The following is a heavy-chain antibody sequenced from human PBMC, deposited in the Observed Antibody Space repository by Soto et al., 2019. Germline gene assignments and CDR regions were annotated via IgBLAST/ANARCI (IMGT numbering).Heavy chain of an antibody. V-gene: IGHV3-21*01. CDR1: GFAFNNYG. Sequence: GGSLRLSCTVSGFAFNNYGINWVRQAPGKGLEWVSSISRSDYTYYSDSVKGRFAISRDNAKSSVSLQMNTLRVEDTAVYYCAREDSIIIPAVSDFWGQGTLVTVSS. J-gene: IGHJ4*02. D-gene: IGHD2-2*01. CDR3: AREDSIIIPAVSDF. CDR2: ISRSDYT.